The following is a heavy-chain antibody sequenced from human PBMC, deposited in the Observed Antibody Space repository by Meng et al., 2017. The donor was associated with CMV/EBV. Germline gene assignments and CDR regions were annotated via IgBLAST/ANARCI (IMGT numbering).Heavy chain of an antibody. V-gene: IGHV3-74*01. CDR1: GFTFSNYW. Sequence: EGQPGESGGGLIQPGGSLSLSCEDSGFTFSNYWMHWGRQVPGEGLVWVSRINEDGRITSYADSVKGRFTISRDNARNTLYLQMNSLRADDSAVYYCARDLSGSRDYWGRGTLVTVSS. CDR3: ARDLSGSRDY. J-gene: IGHJ4*02. CDR2: INEDGRIT. D-gene: IGHD1-26*01.